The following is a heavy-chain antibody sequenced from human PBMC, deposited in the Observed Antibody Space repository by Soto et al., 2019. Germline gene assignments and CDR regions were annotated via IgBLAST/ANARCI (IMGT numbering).Heavy chain of an antibody. J-gene: IGHJ4*02. CDR3: AKRGVDAGNSYYFDY. CDR2: IYPVDSDT. Sequence: GESLKISCKGSGYSFTSYWIGWVRQMPGKGLEWMGIIYPVDSDTRYSPSFQGKVTISADKSINTAYLQWSSLKASDTAMYYCAKRGVDAGNSYYFDYWGQGTLVTVSS. CDR1: GYSFTSYW. V-gene: IGHV5-51*01. D-gene: IGHD6-13*01.